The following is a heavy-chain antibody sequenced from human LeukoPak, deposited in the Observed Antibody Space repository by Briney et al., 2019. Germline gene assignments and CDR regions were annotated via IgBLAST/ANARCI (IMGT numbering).Heavy chain of an antibody. D-gene: IGHD5-18*01. J-gene: IGHJ4*02. CDR3: ARLQRDTAPGPFDY. Sequence: SETLSLTCTVSGGSISSSSYYWGWIRQPPGKGLEWIGSIYYSGSTYYNPSLKSRVTISVDTSKNQFSLKLSSVTAADTAVYYCARLQRDTAPGPFDYWGQGTLVTVSS. CDR2: IYYSGST. CDR1: GGSISSSSYY. V-gene: IGHV4-39*01.